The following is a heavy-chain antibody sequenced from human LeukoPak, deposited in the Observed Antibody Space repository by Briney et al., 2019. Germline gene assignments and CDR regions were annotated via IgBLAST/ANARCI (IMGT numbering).Heavy chain of an antibody. CDR3: ARRRFAVPGTVWFDP. V-gene: IGHV4-4*09. Sequence: ASETLSLTCTVSGGSISDNYWSWIRQPPGKGLEWLGYIYSSGSTAYNPSLESRVTISIDTSQSQFSLQLTSVTAADMAVYYCARRRFAVPGTVWFDPWGQGSRVTVSS. D-gene: IGHD6-19*01. J-gene: IGHJ5*02. CDR1: GGSISDNY. CDR2: IYSSGST.